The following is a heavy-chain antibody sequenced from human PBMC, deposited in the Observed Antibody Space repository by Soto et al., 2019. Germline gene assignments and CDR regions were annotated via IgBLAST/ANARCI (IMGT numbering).Heavy chain of an antibody. CDR3: ARDDAHGRNCALAY. J-gene: IGHJ4*02. Sequence: QVQLVQSGGGVVQPGRSLRLSCAASGFNFNTYFMHWVRQAPGKGLEWVAMIFPNGRDKEYADSVKGRFTISRDNSNNTMYLPMDSLRPADRAVYYCARDDAHGRNCALAYWGPGALVTVSS. D-gene: IGHD2-21*01. CDR2: IFPNGRDK. CDR1: GFNFNTYF. V-gene: IGHV3-30*03.